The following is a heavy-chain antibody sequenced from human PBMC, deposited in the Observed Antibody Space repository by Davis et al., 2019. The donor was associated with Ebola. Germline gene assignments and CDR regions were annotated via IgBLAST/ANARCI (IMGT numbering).Heavy chain of an antibody. CDR1: GYTFTSYA. V-gene: IGHV1-3*01. J-gene: IGHJ5*02. Sequence: ASVKVSCKASGYTFTSYAMHWVRQAPGQRLEWMGWINAGYSQKFQGRVTITRDTSASTAYTELSSLRSEDTAVYYCARDRGIAARLHWFDPWGQGTLVSVSS. CDR3: ARDRGIAARLHWFDP. CDR2: INAG. D-gene: IGHD6-6*01.